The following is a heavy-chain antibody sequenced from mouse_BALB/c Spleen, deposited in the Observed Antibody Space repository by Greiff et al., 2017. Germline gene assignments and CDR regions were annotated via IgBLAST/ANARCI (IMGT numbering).Heavy chain of an antibody. CDR3: ARGDGYYNDY. V-gene: IGHV5-17*02. CDR1: GFTFSSFG. Sequence: EVQVVESGGGLVQPGGSRKLSCAASGFTFSSFGMHWVRQAPEKGLEWVAYISSGSSTIYYADTVKGRFTISRDNPKNTLFLQMTSLRSEDTAMYYCARGDGYYNDYWGQGTTLTVSS. J-gene: IGHJ2*01. D-gene: IGHD2-3*01. CDR2: ISSGSSTI.